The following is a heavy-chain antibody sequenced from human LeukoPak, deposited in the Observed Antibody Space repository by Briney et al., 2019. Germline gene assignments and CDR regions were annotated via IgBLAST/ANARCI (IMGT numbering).Heavy chain of an antibody. Sequence: ASVKVSCKASGYTFTGYYMHWVRQAPGQGLEWMGWINPNSGGTNYAQKFQGGVTMTRNTSISTAYMELSSLRSEDTAVCYCARVNDQIFGSGSPWGQGTLVTVSS. CDR2: INPNSGGT. CDR1: GYTFTGYY. V-gene: IGHV1-2*02. D-gene: IGHD3-10*01. CDR3: ARVNDQIFGSGSP. J-gene: IGHJ4*02.